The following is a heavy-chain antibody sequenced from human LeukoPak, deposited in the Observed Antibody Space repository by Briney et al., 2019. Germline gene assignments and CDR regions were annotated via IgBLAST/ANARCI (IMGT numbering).Heavy chain of an antibody. J-gene: IGHJ1*01. CDR2: ISGSGGGT. D-gene: IGHD3-9*01. V-gene: IGHV3-23*01. CDR3: VPDWLLCEYFHH. Sequence: GGSLRLSCTASGFTFGDYAMSWVRQAPGKGLEWVSSISGSGGGTHYADSAKGRFTISRDNSKNTLYLQMNSLRAEDTAVYYCVPDWLLCEYFHHWGQGTLVTVSS. CDR1: GFTFGDYA.